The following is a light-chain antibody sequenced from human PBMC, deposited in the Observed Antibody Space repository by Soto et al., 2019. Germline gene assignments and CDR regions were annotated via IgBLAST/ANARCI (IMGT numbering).Light chain of an antibody. J-gene: IGLJ2*01. Sequence: QSALTQPASVSGSPGQSITISCTGSSSDVGPYNLVSWYQHHPGKAPKLMISEVVKRPSGVSNRFSGSKSGNTASLTISGLQAADEADYYCCSYAGSPMFVFGGGTKLTVL. CDR1: SSDVGPYNL. CDR3: CSYAGSPMFV. V-gene: IGLV2-23*02. CDR2: EVV.